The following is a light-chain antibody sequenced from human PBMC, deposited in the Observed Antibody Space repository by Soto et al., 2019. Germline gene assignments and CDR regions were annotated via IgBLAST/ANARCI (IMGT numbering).Light chain of an antibody. CDR1: IRDVGAYNI. CDR3: SADTGRSTLV. J-gene: IGLJ3*02. Sequence: QSVLTQPASVSGSAGQSITISCSGTIRDVGAYNIVSWYQHHPGTAPKLIIYEVRNRPSGISSRFSGSRSGNTASLTISGLQADDEGDYYCSADTGRSTLVFGGGTKVTVL. CDR2: EVR. V-gene: IGLV2-14*01.